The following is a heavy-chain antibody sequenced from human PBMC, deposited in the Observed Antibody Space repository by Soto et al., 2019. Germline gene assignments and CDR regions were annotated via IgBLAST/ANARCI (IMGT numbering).Heavy chain of an antibody. V-gene: IGHV3-33*01. CDR1: GFSVNTHV. J-gene: IGHJ4*02. D-gene: IGHD2-2*02. CDR2: LWYDGSRD. CDR3: ARVPRFDTWYFDY. Sequence: QVQLVESGGGVVQPGRSLRLSCAASGFSVNTHVIHWIRQAPVKGLEWVACLWYDGSRDYYTDSVKGRFTISRDNSNNMMSLQMDNLRVEDTAVYYCARVPRFDTWYFDYWGQGTLATVSS.